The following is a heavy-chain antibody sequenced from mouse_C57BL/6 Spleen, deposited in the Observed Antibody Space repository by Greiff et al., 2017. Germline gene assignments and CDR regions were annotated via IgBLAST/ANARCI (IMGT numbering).Heavy chain of an antibody. D-gene: IGHD1-1*01. CDR2: IDPANGNT. Sequence: EVKVEESVAELVRPGASVKLSCTASGFNIKNTYMHWVKQRPEQGLEWIGRIDPANGNTKYAPKFQGKATITADTSSNTAYLQLSSLTSEDTAIYYCARSPYYGSSYVSWYFDVWGTGTTVTVSS. J-gene: IGHJ1*03. CDR3: ARSPYYGSSYVSWYFDV. CDR1: GFNIKNTY. V-gene: IGHV14-3*01.